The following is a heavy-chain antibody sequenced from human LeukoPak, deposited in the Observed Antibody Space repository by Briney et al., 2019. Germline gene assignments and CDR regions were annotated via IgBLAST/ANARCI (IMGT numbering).Heavy chain of an antibody. J-gene: IGHJ4*02. CDR2: IDTDGSFT. Sequence: GGSLRLSCAASGFTFSSYWMHWVRQAPGKGLVWVSRIDTDGSFTSYADSVRGRFAISRDNAKNTLYLQMSSLRAEDTAVYYCIRGTVGAPGNDYWGQGTLVTVSS. CDR3: IRGTVGAPGNDY. V-gene: IGHV3-74*01. D-gene: IGHD1-26*01. CDR1: GFTFSSYW.